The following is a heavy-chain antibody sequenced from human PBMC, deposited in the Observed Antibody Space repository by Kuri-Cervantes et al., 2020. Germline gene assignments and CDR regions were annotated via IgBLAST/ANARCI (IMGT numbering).Heavy chain of an antibody. V-gene: IGHV3-15*01. CDR1: GFTFSSYG. J-gene: IGHJ4*02. CDR3: TTGSYDSSGYPKPLDY. D-gene: IGHD3-22*01. CDR2: IKSKTDGGTT. Sequence: GGSLRLSCAASGFTFSSYGMHWVRQAPGKGLEWVGRIKSKTDGGTTDYAAPVKGRFTISRDDSKNTLYLQMNSLKTEDTAVYYCTTGSYDSSGYPKPLDYWGQGTLVTVSS.